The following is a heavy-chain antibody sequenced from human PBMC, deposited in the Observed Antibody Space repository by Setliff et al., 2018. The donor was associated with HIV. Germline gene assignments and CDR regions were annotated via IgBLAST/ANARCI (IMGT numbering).Heavy chain of an antibody. CDR1: GGSIRSHY. D-gene: IGHD3-22*01. CDR3: ARRGDSSGYYDAFDV. Sequence: SETLSLTCTVSGGSIRSHYWSWIRQPPGKGLEWIGSFYHTGSTHYNPSLKSRTTMSLDTSRNQFSLKLSSVTAADTAMYYCARRGDSSGYYDAFDVWGQGTKVTVSS. J-gene: IGHJ3*01. V-gene: IGHV4-59*11. CDR2: FYHTGST.